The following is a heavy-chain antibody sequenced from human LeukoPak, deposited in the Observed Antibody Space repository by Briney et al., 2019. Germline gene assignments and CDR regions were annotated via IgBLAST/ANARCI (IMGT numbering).Heavy chain of an antibody. CDR3: ARARRGAGIPKYYFDY. CDR1: GGSISSSNW. CDR2: IYHSGST. Sequence: PSETLSLTCAVSGGSISSSNWWSWIRQPPGKGLEWIGEIYHSGSTNYNPSLKSRVTISVHKSKNHLSLKLRSVTAADTAVYYCARARRGAGIPKYYFDYWGQGTLVTVSS. D-gene: IGHD1-1*01. J-gene: IGHJ4*02. V-gene: IGHV4-4*02.